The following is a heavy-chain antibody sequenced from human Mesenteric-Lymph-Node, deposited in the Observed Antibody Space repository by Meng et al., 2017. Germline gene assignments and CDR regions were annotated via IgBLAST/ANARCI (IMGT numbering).Heavy chain of an antibody. V-gene: IGHV5-51*01. CDR1: GYSFTSQW. Sequence: KVSCKGSGYSFTSQWIAWVRQMPGKGPEWLGIIYPGDSDTRYSPSFQGQVTISADKSISTAYLQWSSLKASDTAMYYCARSFAYAFDIWGQGTMVTVSS. CDR3: ARSFAYAFDI. CDR2: IYPGDSDT. J-gene: IGHJ3*02.